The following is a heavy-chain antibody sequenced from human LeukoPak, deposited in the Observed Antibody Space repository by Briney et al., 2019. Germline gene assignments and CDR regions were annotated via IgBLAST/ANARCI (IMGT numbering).Heavy chain of an antibody. J-gene: IGHJ6*03. CDR3: ARARRLKTSSGGSCFYYYYMDV. V-gene: IGHV1-8*03. D-gene: IGHD2-15*01. CDR1: GYTFTSYD. CDR2: MNPKSGNT. Sequence: ASVKVSCKASGYTFTSYDINWVRQATGQGLEWMGWMNPKSGNTGYAQKFQGRVTITRNTSISTAYMELSSLRSEDTAVYYCARARRLKTSSGGSCFYYYYMDVWGKGTTVTVSS.